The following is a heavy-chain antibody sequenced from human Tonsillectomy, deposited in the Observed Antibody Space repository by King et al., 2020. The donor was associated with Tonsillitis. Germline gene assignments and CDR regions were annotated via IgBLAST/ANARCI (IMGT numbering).Heavy chain of an antibody. CDR3: AREGVGCTGGSCYSGYLQH. CDR1: GYTFTNYG. D-gene: IGHD2-15*01. CDR2: ISGYNGNT. V-gene: IGHV1-18*01. J-gene: IGHJ1*01. Sequence: VQLVESGAEVKKPGASVKVSCKASGYTFTNYGINWVRQAPGQGLEWMGWISGYNGNTNYAQKLQGRVTMTTDTSTSTAYMELRSLRSDDTAVYYCAREGVGCTGGSCYSGYLQHWGQGTLVTVSS.